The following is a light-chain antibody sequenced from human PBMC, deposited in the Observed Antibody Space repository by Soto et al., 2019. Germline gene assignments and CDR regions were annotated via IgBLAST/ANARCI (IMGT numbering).Light chain of an antibody. J-gene: IGKJ1*01. Sequence: ETVITQSPATLSVSPGERATLSCRASQSVNSKIAWYQQKPGQAPRLLIYGASTRATDIPARFSGSGSGTEFTLTISSLQSEDFAVYYCQQYNKWPRWTFGQGTKVDI. CDR2: GAS. V-gene: IGKV3-15*01. CDR1: QSVNSK. CDR3: QQYNKWPRWT.